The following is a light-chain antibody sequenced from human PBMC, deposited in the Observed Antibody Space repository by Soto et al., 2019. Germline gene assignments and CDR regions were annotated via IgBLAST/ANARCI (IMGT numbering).Light chain of an antibody. V-gene: IGKV3-20*01. CDR1: QSVSGTS. CDR2: GAS. CDR3: QQYGSSPLWT. Sequence: EIVLTQSPGTLSLSPGERASLSCRASQSVSGTSLAWYQQKPGQAPRLLIYGASGRATGIPDRFSGSGSGTDFTLTISRLEPEDCAVYYCQQYGSSPLWTFGQGTKVEIK. J-gene: IGKJ1*01.